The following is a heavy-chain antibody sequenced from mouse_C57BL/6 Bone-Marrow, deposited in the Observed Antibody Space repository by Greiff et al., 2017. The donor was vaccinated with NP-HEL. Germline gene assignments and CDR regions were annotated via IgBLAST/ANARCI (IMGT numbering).Heavy chain of an antibody. V-gene: IGHV14-2*01. D-gene: IGHD2-3*01. CDR1: GFNIKDYY. CDR2: IDPEDGET. CDR3: ARRRMGLRYYFDY. J-gene: IGHJ2*01. Sequence: VQLKQSGAELVKPGASVKLSCTASGFNIKDYYMHWVKQRTEQGLEWIGRIDPEDGETKYAPKFQGKANITADTSSNTAYLQLSSLTSEDTAVYYCARRRMGLRYYFDYWGQGTTLTVSS.